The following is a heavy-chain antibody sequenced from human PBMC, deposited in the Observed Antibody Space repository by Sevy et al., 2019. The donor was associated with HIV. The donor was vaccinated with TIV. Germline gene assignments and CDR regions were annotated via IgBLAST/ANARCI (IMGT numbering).Heavy chain of an antibody. Sequence: GGSLRLSCAASGFTFSSYAMSWVHQAPGKELEWVSGMSGSGGSTYYADSVKGRFAISRDNSKNTLYLQMNSLRAEDTAVYYCAKDRVWELGDAFDVWGQGTMVTVSS. D-gene: IGHD1-26*01. CDR1: GFTFSSYA. J-gene: IGHJ3*01. V-gene: IGHV3-23*01. CDR3: AKDRVWELGDAFDV. CDR2: MSGSGGST.